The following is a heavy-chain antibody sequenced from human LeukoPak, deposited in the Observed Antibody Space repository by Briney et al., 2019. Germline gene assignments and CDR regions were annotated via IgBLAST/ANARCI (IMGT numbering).Heavy chain of an antibody. CDR1: GFTVSSNY. CDR3: ARAQMRGGVFDY. Sequence: GGPLRLSCTAYGFTVSSNYMSWVRQAPGKGLEWVSVVYSGGSTYYADSVKGRFTISRDNSKNTLYLQMNSLRAEDTAVYYCARAQMRGGVFDYWGQGTLVTVSS. V-gene: IGHV3-66*02. CDR2: VYSGGST. D-gene: IGHD3-16*01. J-gene: IGHJ4*02.